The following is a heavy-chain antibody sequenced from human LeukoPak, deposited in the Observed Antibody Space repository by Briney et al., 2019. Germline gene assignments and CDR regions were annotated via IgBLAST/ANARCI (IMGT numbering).Heavy chain of an antibody. CDR3: ARSPRDCSSTSCYPHTFDY. D-gene: IGHD2-2*01. CDR2: IYTCGST. J-gene: IGHJ4*02. CDR1: GGSISSGSYY. Sequence: SQTLSLTCTVSGGSISSGSYYWSWIRQPAGKGLEWIGRIYTCGSTNYNPSLKSRVTISVDTSKNQFSLKLSSVTAADTAVYYCARSPRDCSSTSCYPHTFDYWGQGTLVTVSS. V-gene: IGHV4-61*02.